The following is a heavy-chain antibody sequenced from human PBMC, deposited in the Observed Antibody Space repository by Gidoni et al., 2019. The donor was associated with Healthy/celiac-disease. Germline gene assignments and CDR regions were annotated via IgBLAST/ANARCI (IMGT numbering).Heavy chain of an antibody. Sequence: EVQLVDSGGGLVQPGGSLRLSCAASGFTFSSYEMNWVRQAPGKGLEWVSYISSSGSTIYYADSVKGRFTISRDNAKNSLYLQMNSLRAEDTAVYYCARERTVVTRFDYWGQGTLVTVSS. CDR3: ARERTVVTRFDY. V-gene: IGHV3-48*03. CDR1: GFTFSSYE. D-gene: IGHD2-15*01. J-gene: IGHJ4*02. CDR2: ISSSGSTI.